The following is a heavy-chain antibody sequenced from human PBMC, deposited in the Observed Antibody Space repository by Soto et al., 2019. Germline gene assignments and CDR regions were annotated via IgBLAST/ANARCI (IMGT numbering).Heavy chain of an antibody. J-gene: IGHJ5*01. CDR3: ARLIGNSWLDS. D-gene: IGHD2-8*01. Sequence: QVQLQQSGPGLVKPSQTLSLTCAISGDSVSTNSATWDWIRQSPSRGLEWLGRTCYRSKWDYDYAASVKGRININPDTSNNQVSLHLDSVTPDDTAVYYCARLIGNSWLDSWGQGTLVTVSS. CDR2: TCYRSKWDY. CDR1: GDSVSTNSAT. V-gene: IGHV6-1*01.